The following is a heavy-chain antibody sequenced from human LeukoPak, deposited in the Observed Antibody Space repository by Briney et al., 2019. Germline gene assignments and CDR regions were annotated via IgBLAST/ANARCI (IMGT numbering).Heavy chain of an antibody. CDR2: INSDGSST. Sequence: GGSQRLSCAASGFTFSSYWMHWVRQAPGKGLVWVSRINSDGSSTTYADSVKGRFTISRDNAKNTLYLQMNSLRAEDTAVYYCATALDTAMAYDAFNIWGQGTMVTVSS. CDR1: GFTFSSYW. V-gene: IGHV3-74*01. D-gene: IGHD5-18*01. CDR3: ATALDTAMAYDAFNI. J-gene: IGHJ3*02.